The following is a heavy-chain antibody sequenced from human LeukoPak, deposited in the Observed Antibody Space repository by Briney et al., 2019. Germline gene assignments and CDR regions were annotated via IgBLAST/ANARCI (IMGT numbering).Heavy chain of an antibody. Sequence: GESLKISCKGSGYNFTNYWIGWVRQMPGKGLEWMGIIYPGDSDTRYSPSFQGQVTISADKSISTAYLQWSSLKASDTAMYYCARAGILGGSGSYFNPIDYWGQGTLVTVSS. V-gene: IGHV5-51*01. CDR3: ARAGILGGSGSYFNPIDY. J-gene: IGHJ4*02. CDR1: GYNFTNYW. D-gene: IGHD3-10*01. CDR2: IYPGDSDT.